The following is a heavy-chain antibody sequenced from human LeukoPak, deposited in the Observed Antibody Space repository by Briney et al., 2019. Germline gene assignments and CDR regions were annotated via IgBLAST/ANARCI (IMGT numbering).Heavy chain of an antibody. CDR3: ARSPSRYDFWSGDPEYFQH. CDR2: IYYSGST. D-gene: IGHD3-3*01. Sequence: PSQTLSLTCTVSGDSISSGDYYWNWIRQPPGKGLEWIGYIYYSGSTYYNPSLKSRVTISVDASKNQFSLKLSSVTAADTAVYYCARSPSRYDFWSGDPEYFQHWGPGTLVTVSS. V-gene: IGHV4-30-4*08. J-gene: IGHJ1*01. CDR1: GDSISSGDYY.